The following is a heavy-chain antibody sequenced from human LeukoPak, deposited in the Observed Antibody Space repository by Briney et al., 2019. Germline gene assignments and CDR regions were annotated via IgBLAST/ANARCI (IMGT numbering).Heavy chain of an antibody. Sequence: SETLSLTCTVSGGSISSGGYYWSWIRQPAGKGLEWIGRIYTGGSTNCNPSLKSRVTISVDTSKNPFSLKLSSVTAADTAVYYCARRDYDFWSGYYTDAFDIWGQGTMVTVSS. CDR1: GGSISSGGYY. V-gene: IGHV4-61*02. CDR3: ARRDYDFWSGYYTDAFDI. D-gene: IGHD3-3*01. J-gene: IGHJ3*02. CDR2: IYTGGST.